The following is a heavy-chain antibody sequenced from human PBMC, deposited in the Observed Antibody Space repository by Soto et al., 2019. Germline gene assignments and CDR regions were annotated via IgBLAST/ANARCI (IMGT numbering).Heavy chain of an antibody. Sequence: QVQLVQSGAEVKKPGSSVKVSCKASGGTFSTDSISWVRQAPGQGLEWMGGIIPRFGTANKAQKFQGRVTITADDSTSTAYMELSSQRSEYTAVYFCAREIDGYYGMDVWGQGTTVTVAS. CDR1: GGTFSTDS. CDR3: AREIDGYYGMDV. J-gene: IGHJ6*02. V-gene: IGHV1-69*12. CDR2: IIPRFGTA.